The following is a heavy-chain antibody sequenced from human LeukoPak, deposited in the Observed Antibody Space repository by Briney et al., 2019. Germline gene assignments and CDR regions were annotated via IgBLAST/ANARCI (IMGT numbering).Heavy chain of an antibody. Sequence: PGGSLRLSCAASGFTFSGSAMHWVRQASGKGLEWVGRIRSKANSYATAYAASVKGRFTISRDDSKNTAYLQMNSLKTEDTAVYYCTRRDYDILTAPSVDLFDYWGQGTLVTVSS. V-gene: IGHV3-73*01. J-gene: IGHJ4*02. CDR1: GFTFSGSA. CDR3: TRRDYDILTAPSVDLFDY. D-gene: IGHD3-9*01. CDR2: IRSKANSYAT.